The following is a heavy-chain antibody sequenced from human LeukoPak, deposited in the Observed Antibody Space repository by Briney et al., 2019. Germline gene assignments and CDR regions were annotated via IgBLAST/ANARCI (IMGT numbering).Heavy chain of an antibody. CDR3: AREFIYPRAPLNDAFDI. CDR1: GGTFSSYA. D-gene: IGHD3-10*01. CDR2: IIPTLGIA. J-gene: IGHJ3*02. V-gene: IGHV1-69*04. Sequence: SVKVSCKASGGTFSSYAISWVRQAPGQGLEWMGRIIPTLGIANYAQKFQGRVTITADKSTSTAYMELSSLRSEDTAVYYCAREFIYPRAPLNDAFDIWGQGTMVTVSS.